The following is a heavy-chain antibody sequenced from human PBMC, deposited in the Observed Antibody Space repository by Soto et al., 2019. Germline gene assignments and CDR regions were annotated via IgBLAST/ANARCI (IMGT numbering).Heavy chain of an antibody. CDR1: GGPISSYY. CDR2: IYYSGST. V-gene: IGHV4-59*08. Sequence: SETLSLTCTVSGGPISSYYWSWIRQPPGKGLEWIGYIYYSGSTNYNPSLKSRVTISVDTSKNQFSLKLSSVTAADTAVYYCARGYCSGGSCYSRFFDYWGQGTLVTVSS. CDR3: ARGYCSGGSCYSRFFDY. J-gene: IGHJ4*02. D-gene: IGHD2-15*01.